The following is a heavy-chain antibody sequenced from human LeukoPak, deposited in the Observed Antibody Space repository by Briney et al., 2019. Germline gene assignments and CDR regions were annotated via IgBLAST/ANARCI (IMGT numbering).Heavy chain of an antibody. Sequence: QPGGSLRLSCAASGFTLSSYAMSWVRQAPGKGLEWVSATSSSDAGTYYAESVKGRFTISRDNSKNTLYLQMNSLRAEDTAVYYCAKDGGDYGDWKGYFDYWGQGTLVTVSS. V-gene: IGHV3-23*01. J-gene: IGHJ4*02. CDR3: AKDGGDYGDWKGYFDY. CDR1: GFTLSSYA. CDR2: TSSSDAGT. D-gene: IGHD4-17*01.